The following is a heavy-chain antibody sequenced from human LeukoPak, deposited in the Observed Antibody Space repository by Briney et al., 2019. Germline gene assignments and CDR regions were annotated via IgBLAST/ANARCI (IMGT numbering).Heavy chain of an antibody. CDR2: IYPGDSDT. D-gene: IGHD6-13*01. CDR1: GYSFTTYW. J-gene: IGHJ4*02. CDR3: AISSSWLLVDY. Sequence: GESLKISCKGSGYSFTTYWIGWVRQMPGKGLEWMGIIYPGDSDTRYSPSFQGQVTMTADKSIGTAYLQWSSLKASDAAMYYCAISSSWLLVDYWGQGTLVTVSS. V-gene: IGHV5-51*01.